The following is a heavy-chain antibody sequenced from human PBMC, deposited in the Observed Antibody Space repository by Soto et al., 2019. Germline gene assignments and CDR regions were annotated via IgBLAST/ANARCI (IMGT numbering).Heavy chain of an antibody. CDR3: ARTYNWNYDYGMDV. D-gene: IGHD1-20*01. CDR2: IYYSGST. J-gene: IGHJ6*02. Sequence: PSETLSLTCTVSGGSISSGDYYWSWIRQSPGKGLEWIGYIYYSGSTYYNPSLKSRVTISVDTSKNQFSLKLSSVTAADTAVYYCARTYNWNYDYGMDVWGQGTTVTVSS. V-gene: IGHV4-30-4*01. CDR1: GGSISSGDYY.